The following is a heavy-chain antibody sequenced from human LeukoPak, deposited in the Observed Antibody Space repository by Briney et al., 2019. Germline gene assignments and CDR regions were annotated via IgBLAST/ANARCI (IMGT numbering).Heavy chain of an antibody. Sequence: PGGSLRLSCAASGFTFSSYAMSWVRQAPGKGLEWVSAINGSGGSTYYADSVKGRFTISRDNSKNTLYLQMNSLRAEDTAVYYCARGVAGTEEGIDYGMDVWGQGTTVTVSS. D-gene: IGHD6-19*01. CDR2: INGSGGST. V-gene: IGHV3-23*01. J-gene: IGHJ6*02. CDR1: GFTFSSYA. CDR3: ARGVAGTEEGIDYGMDV.